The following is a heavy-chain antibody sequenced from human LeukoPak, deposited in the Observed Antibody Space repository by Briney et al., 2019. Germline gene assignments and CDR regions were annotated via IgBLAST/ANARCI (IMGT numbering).Heavy chain of an antibody. CDR3: AKGGWIAAAGGYFDY. V-gene: IGHV3-23*01. D-gene: IGHD6-13*01. Sequence: GGSLRLSCAASGFTFSSYAMSWVRQAPGKGLEWVSAISGSGGSTYYADSVKGRVTISRDNSKNTLDLQMNSLRAEDTAVYYCAKGGWIAAAGGYFDYWGQGTLVTVSS. CDR2: ISGSGGST. J-gene: IGHJ4*02. CDR1: GFTFSSYA.